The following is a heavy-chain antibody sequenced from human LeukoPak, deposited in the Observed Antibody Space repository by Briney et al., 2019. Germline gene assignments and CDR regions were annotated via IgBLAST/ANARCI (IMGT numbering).Heavy chain of an antibody. Sequence: SETLSLTCAVYGGSFSGYYWSWIHQPPGKGLEWIGEINHSGSTNYNPSLKSRVTISVDTSKNQFSLKLSSVTAADTAVYYCARDRRWGQQLVGQLDYWGQGTLVTVSS. V-gene: IGHV4-34*01. CDR2: INHSGST. J-gene: IGHJ4*02. CDR1: GGSFSGYY. D-gene: IGHD6-13*01. CDR3: ARDRRWGQQLVGQLDY.